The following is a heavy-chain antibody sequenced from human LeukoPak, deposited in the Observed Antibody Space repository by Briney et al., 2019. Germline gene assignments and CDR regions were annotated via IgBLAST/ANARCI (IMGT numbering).Heavy chain of an antibody. J-gene: IGHJ4*02. CDR3: ARGHYGGNPYYFDY. V-gene: IGHV1-2*06. CDR2: INPNSGGT. CDR1: GYTFTGYY. D-gene: IGHD4/OR15-4a*01. Sequence: ASVKVSCKASGYTFTGYYIHWVRQAPGQGLEWMGRINPNSGGTNYAQKFQGRVTMTRDTSISTAYMELSRLRSDDTAVYYCARGHYGGNPYYFDYWGQGTLVTVSS.